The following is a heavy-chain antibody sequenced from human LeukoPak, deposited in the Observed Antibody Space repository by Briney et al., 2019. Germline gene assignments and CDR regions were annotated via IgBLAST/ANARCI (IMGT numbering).Heavy chain of an antibody. J-gene: IGHJ4*02. CDR2: ISGSGDNT. Sequence: PGGSLRLSCAASGFTFSNYAMTWVRQAPGKGLEWVSTISGSGDNTYYADSVKGRFTISRDNSKNTLYLQMNSLRAEDTALYYCAKVFSSSWSIDYWGQGTLVTVSS. D-gene: IGHD6-13*01. CDR1: GFTFSNYA. V-gene: IGHV3-23*01. CDR3: AKVFSSSWSIDY.